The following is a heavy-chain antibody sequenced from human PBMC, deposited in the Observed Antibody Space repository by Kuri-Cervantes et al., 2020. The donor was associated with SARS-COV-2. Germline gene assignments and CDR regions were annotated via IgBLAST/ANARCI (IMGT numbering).Heavy chain of an antibody. J-gene: IGHJ4*02. Sequence: SETLSLTCAVYGGSFSGYYWSWIRQPPGKGLEWIGEINHSGSTNYNPSLKSRVTISVDTSKNQFSLKLSSVTAAYTAVYYCARGSGPALYYFDYWGQGTLVTVSS. V-gene: IGHV4-34*01. CDR2: INHSGST. CDR1: GGSFSGYY. CDR3: ARGSGPALYYFDY.